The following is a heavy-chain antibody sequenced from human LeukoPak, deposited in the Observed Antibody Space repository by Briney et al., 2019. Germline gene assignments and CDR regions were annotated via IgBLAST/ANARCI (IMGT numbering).Heavy chain of an antibody. V-gene: IGHV1-8*01. D-gene: IGHD5-18*01. CDR2: MNPNSGNT. CDR1: GYTFTSYD. J-gene: IGHJ4*02. CDR3: ASGLIRGYSYGDSFDY. Sequence: ASVKVSCKASGYTFTSYDINWVRQATGQGLEWMGWMNPNSGNTGYAQKFQGRVTMTRNTSISTAYMELSSLRSEDTAVYYCASGLIRGYSYGDSFDYWGPGTLVTVSS.